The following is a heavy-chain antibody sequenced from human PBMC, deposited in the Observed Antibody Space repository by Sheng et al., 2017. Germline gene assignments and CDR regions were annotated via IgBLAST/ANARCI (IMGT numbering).Heavy chain of an antibody. V-gene: IGHV1-8*01. Sequence: QVQLVQSGAEVKKPGASVKVSCKASGYTFTSYDVNWVRQATGQGLEWMGWMNPNSGNTGYAQKFQGRVTMTRNTSISTAYMELSSLRSEDTAVYYCARGLTYYYESHGYYAFDPWGQGTLVTVSS. D-gene: IGHD3-22*01. CDR3: ARGLTYYYESHGYYAFDP. J-gene: IGHJ5*02. CDR1: GYTFTSYD. CDR2: MNPNSGNT.